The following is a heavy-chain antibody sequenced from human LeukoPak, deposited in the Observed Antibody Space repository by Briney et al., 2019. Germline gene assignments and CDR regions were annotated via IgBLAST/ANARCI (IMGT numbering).Heavy chain of an antibody. Sequence: ASVKVSCKASGGTFSSYAISWVRQAPGQGLEWMGGIIPIFGTANYAQKFQGRVTITADESTSTAYMELSSLRSEDTAVYYCATDLRYSSGWFNWFDPWGQGTLVTVSS. V-gene: IGHV1-69*13. CDR3: ATDLRYSSGWFNWFDP. CDR2: IIPIFGTA. J-gene: IGHJ5*02. D-gene: IGHD6-19*01. CDR1: GGTFSSYA.